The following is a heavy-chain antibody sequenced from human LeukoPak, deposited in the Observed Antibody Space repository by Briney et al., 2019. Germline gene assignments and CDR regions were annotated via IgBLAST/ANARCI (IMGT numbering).Heavy chain of an antibody. CDR1: GGSISSYY. J-gene: IGHJ4*02. Sequence: SETLSLTCIVSGGSISSYYWSWIRQPPGKGLEWIGYVYYSGSTSYNPSLKSRVTISVDTSKNQFSLKMASVTAADTAVYYCARLGYSSGWYGMDYWGQGILVTVSS. CDR2: VYYSGST. D-gene: IGHD6-19*01. CDR3: ARLGYSSGWYGMDY. V-gene: IGHV4-59*01.